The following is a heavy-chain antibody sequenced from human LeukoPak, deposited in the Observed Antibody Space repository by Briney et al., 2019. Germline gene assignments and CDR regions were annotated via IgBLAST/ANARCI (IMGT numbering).Heavy chain of an antibody. CDR3: ARHQGPLPYSSSPDAFDI. D-gene: IGHD6-6*01. V-gene: IGHV4-39*01. Sequence: SETLSLTCTVSGGSISSSSCYWGWIRQPPGKGLEWIGSIYYSGSTYYNPSLKSRVTISVDTSKNQFSLKLSSVTAADTAAYYCARHQGPLPYSSSPDAFDIWGQGTMVTVSS. CDR1: GGSISSSSCY. CDR2: IYYSGST. J-gene: IGHJ3*02.